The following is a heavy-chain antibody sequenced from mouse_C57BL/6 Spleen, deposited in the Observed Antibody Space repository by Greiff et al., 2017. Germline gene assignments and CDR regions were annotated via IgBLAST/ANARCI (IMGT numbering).Heavy chain of an antibody. Sequence: QVQLKESGPGILQSSQTLSLTCSFSGFSLSTSGMGVSWIRQPSGKGLEWLAHIYWDDDKRYNPSLKSRLTISKDTSRNQVFLKISSVDTADTATYYCARSRYGKSDYFDYWGQGTTLTVSS. CDR2: IYWDDDK. CDR3: ARSRYGKSDYFDY. V-gene: IGHV8-12*01. CDR1: GFSLSTSGMG. J-gene: IGHJ2*01. D-gene: IGHD2-1*01.